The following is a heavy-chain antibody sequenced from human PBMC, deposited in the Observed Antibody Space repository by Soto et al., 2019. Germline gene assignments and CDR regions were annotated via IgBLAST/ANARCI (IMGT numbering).Heavy chain of an antibody. J-gene: IGHJ4*02. CDR3: AVQRSDYVKFSEY. Sequence: ASVNVSCKAPRFTFTTYAMHWVRQAPGQRLEWMGWINAVNGNTKYSQRFQGRATITRDKSATTAYMELSSLRSGDTAVYFCAVQRSDYVKFSEYWGQGTMVIVSS. CDR2: INAVNGNT. D-gene: IGHD4-17*01. V-gene: IGHV1-3*01. CDR1: RFTFTTYA.